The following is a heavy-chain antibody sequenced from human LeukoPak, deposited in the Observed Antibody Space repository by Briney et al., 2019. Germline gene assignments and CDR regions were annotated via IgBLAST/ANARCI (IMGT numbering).Heavy chain of an antibody. CDR3: AKEGFDS. CDR2: ISNSGGST. CDR1: GFTFSDYW. Sequence: GGSLRLSCAASGFTFSDYWIHWVRQAPGKGLEWVSSISNSGGSTYYADSVKGRFTISRDNSKNTLYLQMNSLRAEDTAVYYCAKEGFDSWGQGTLVTVSS. J-gene: IGHJ4*02. V-gene: IGHV3-23*01.